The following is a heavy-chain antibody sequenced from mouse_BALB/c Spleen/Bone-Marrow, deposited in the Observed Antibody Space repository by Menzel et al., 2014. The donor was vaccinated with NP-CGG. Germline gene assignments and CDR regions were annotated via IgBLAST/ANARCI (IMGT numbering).Heavy chain of an antibody. V-gene: IGHV1-69*01. Sequence: QVQLQQSGAELVMPGASVKMSCKASGYTFTDYWMHWVKQRPGQGLEWIGAIDTSDSYISYNQKFKGKATLTVDESSSTAYMQRSGLTSEDSAVYHCARSDYRYDPLANWGQGTLVTVSA. CDR3: ARSDYRYDPLAN. J-gene: IGHJ3*01. CDR2: IDTSDSYI. D-gene: IGHD2-14*01. CDR1: GYTFTDYW.